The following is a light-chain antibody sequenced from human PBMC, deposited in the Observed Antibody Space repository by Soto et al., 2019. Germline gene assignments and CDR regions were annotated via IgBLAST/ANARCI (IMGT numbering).Light chain of an antibody. CDR2: GAS. CDR3: QQYVRAPWT. J-gene: IGKJ1*01. Sequence: EIVLTQSPGTLSLSPGERATLSCSASQSVTSSYLAWYQQKPGQAPRLVMYGASIRTSGIPDRFSGSGSGTDFTLTISRLEPEDFAVYYCQQYVRAPWTFGQGTKVDI. V-gene: IGKV3-20*01. CDR1: QSVTSSY.